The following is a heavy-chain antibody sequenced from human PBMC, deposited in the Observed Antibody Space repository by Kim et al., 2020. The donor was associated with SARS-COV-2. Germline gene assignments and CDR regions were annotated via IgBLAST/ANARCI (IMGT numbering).Heavy chain of an antibody. CDR3: ARDITLTTGTLGY. J-gene: IGHJ4*02. V-gene: IGHV7-4-1*02. CDR2: INTNTGNP. D-gene: IGHD4-17*01. CDR1: GYTFTSYT. Sequence: ASVKVSCKASGYTFTSYTMNWVRQAPGQGLEWMGWINTNTGNPTYAQGFTGRFVITLDTSVSTAYLQISSLKAEDTAVYYCARDITLTTGTLGYWGQGTLVTVSS.